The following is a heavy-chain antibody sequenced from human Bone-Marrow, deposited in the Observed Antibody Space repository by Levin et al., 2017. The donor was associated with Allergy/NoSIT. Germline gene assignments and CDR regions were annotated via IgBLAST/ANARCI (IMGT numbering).Heavy chain of an antibody. CDR2: ITPFNGKT. V-gene: IGHV1-45*02. J-gene: IGHJ6*02. Sequence: SVKVSCKAAGYTLTYRYLHWVRQAPGQALEWMGWITPFNGKTNYAQKFQDRVTITRDRSMSTVYMELSSLRSEDTAIYYCATTHAEEQLPSLVRGETIYGLEVWGQGTTVTVSS. CDR3: ATTHAEEQLPSLVRGETIYGLEV. D-gene: IGHD6-6*01. CDR1: GYTLTYRY.